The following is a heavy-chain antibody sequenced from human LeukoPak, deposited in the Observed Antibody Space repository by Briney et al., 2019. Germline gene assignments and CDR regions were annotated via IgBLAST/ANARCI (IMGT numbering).Heavy chain of an antibody. Sequence: GGSLRLSWAASGFTFSSYAMSWVRQAPGKGLEWVSAISGSGGSTYYADSVKGRFTISRDNSKNTLYLQMNSLRAEDTAVYYCAKDRGYGVSYWYFDLWGRGTLVTVSS. CDR2: ISGSGGST. V-gene: IGHV3-23*01. J-gene: IGHJ2*01. D-gene: IGHD5-12*01. CDR3: AKDRGYGVSYWYFDL. CDR1: GFTFSSYA.